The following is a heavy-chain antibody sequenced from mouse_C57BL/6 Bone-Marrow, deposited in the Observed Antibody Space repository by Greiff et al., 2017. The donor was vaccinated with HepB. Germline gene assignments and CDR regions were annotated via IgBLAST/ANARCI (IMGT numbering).Heavy chain of an antibody. V-gene: IGHV1-78*01. CDR3: ARCDYYGSSFYWYFDV. D-gene: IGHD1-1*01. CDR1: GYTFTDHT. CDR2: IDPRDGST. J-gene: IGHJ1*03. Sequence: QVQLKESDAELVKPGASVKISCKVSGYTFTDHTIHWMKQRPEQGLEWIGYIDPRDGSTKYNEKFKGKATLTADKSSSTAYMQLNSLTSEDSAVYFCARCDYYGSSFYWYFDVWGTGTTVTVSS.